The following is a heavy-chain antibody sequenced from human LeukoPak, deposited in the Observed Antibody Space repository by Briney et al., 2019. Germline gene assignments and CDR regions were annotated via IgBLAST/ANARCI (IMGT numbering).Heavy chain of an antibody. V-gene: IGHV3-23*01. CDR2: ISGSGSST. J-gene: IGHJ5*02. CDR3: AKGRDSSSWYMEENWFDP. CDR1: GFTFSSYA. D-gene: IGHD6-13*01. Sequence: PGGALRLSCAASGFTFSSYAMSWVRQAPGKWLEWVSAISGSGSSTYYADSVKGRFPISRDNSKNTLYLQMNSLRAEDTAVYYCAKGRDSSSWYMEENWFDPWGQGTLVTVSS.